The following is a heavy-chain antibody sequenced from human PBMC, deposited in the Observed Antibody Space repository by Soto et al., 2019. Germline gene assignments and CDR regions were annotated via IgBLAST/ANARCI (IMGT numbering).Heavy chain of an antibody. CDR3: AKDRGFAAANYYYYGMDV. CDR2: ISYDGSNK. V-gene: IGHV3-30*18. Sequence: QVQLVESGGGVVQPGRSLRLSCAASGFTFSNYGMNWVRQAPGKGLEWVALISYDGSNKYYADSVKGRFTISRDNSKNPLYVQMNSLRAEDTAVYYCAKDRGFAAANYYYYGMDVWGQGTTVTVSS. J-gene: IGHJ6*02. CDR1: GFTFSNYG. D-gene: IGHD2-2*01.